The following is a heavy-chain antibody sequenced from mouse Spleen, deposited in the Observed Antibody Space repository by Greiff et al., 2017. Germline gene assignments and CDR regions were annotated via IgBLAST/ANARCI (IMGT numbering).Heavy chain of an antibody. V-gene: IGHV1-69*01. D-gene: IGHD2-1*01. CDR2: IDPSDSYT. CDR3: ARLGNYGNYSWYAMDY. J-gene: IGHJ4*01. Sequence: QVQLQQPGAELVMPGASVKLSCKASGYTFTSYWMHWVKQRPGQGLEWIGEIDPSDSYTNYNQKFKGKATLTVDKSSSTAYMQLSSLTSEDSAVYYCARLGNYGNYSWYAMDYWGQGTSVTVSS. CDR1: GYTFTSYW.